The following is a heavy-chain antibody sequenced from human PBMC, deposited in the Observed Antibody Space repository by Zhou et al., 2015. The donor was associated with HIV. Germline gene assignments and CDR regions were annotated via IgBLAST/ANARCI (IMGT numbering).Heavy chain of an antibody. CDR2: IIPLFGRA. J-gene: IGHJ1*01. CDR1: GGTFNSQG. D-gene: IGHD5-24*01. V-gene: IGHV1-69*01. Sequence: QVQLVQSGAEVKKPGSSVKVSCKASGGTFNSQGISWVRQAPGQGLEWMGGIIPLFGRANYAQKFQGRVTIAADESTSTAYMELRSLRSEDTAVYYCARERDGWRYFQHWGQGTLVTVSS. CDR3: ARERDGWRYFQH.